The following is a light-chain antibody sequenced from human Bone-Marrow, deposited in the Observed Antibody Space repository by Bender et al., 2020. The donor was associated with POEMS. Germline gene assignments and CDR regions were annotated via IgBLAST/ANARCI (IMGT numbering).Light chain of an antibody. CDR3: QSYDNSLGGWV. V-gene: IGLV1-40*01. CDR2: GYN. J-gene: IGLJ3*02. Sequence: QSTLTQPPSVSGAPGQRVTIACTGSSSNTGSGYDINWYQHLPGTAPKLLIYGYNNRPSGVPDRLSGSKSGTSASLAITGLQAEDEGDYYCQSYDNSLGGWVFGGGTKLTVL. CDR1: SSNTGSGYD.